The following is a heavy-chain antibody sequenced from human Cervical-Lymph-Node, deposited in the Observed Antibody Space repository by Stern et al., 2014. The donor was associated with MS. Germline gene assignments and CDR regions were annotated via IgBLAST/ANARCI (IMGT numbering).Heavy chain of an antibody. CDR3: ARVRTIAAAGYDY. V-gene: IGHV1-3*01. CDR1: GHTFTSYA. D-gene: IGHD6-13*01. J-gene: IGHJ4*02. CDR2: INAGNGNT. Sequence: VQLVQSGAEVKKPGASVKVSCKASGHTFTSYAMHWVRQAPGQRLEWMGWINAGNGNTKYSQKFQGRVTITRDTSASTAYMELSSLRSEDTAVYYCARVRTIAAAGYDYWGQGTLVTVSS.